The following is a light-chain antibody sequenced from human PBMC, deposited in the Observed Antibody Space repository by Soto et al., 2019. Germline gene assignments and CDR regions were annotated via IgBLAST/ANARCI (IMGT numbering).Light chain of an antibody. CDR3: QQYYRTPIT. Sequence: DIVMTHSPDSLTVSLGERATINXXSSQXVLYSSNNKNYLAWYQHKPGQPPKXXIYWASTRDSGVPDRFSGSGSGTDFTLTISSLQAEDVAVYSCQQYYRTPITFGGGTKVDIK. CDR1: QXVLYSSNNKNY. J-gene: IGKJ4*01. CDR2: WAS. V-gene: IGKV4-1*01.